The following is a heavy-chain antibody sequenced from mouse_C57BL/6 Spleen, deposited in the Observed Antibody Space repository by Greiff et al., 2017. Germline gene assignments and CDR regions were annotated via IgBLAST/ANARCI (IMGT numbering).Heavy chain of an antibody. Sequence: QVQLQQSGAELVKPGASVKLSCKASGYTFTEYTLHWVKQRSGQGLEWIGWFYPGSGSIKYNEKLQDKATLTADKSSSSVYMALSRLTSEDSAVYFCARHGIYYDYDWFAYWGQGTLVTVSA. D-gene: IGHD2-4*01. CDR1: GYTFTEYT. J-gene: IGHJ3*01. CDR3: ARHGIYYDYDWFAY. CDR2: FYPGSGSI. V-gene: IGHV1-62-2*01.